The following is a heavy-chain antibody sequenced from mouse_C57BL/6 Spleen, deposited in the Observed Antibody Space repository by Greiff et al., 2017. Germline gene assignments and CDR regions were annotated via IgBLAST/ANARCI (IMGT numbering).Heavy chain of an antibody. D-gene: IGHD2-1*01. V-gene: IGHV1-80*01. CDR1: GYAFSSYW. CDR3: ARNYGNYFDY. J-gene: IGHJ2*01. Sequence: QVQLQQSGAELVKPWASVTISCKASGYAFSSYWMNWVKQRPGKGLEWIGQIYPGDGDTNYNGKFKGQATLTADKSASTAYMQLSSLTSEDSAVYFCARNYGNYFDYWGQGTTLTVSS. CDR2: IYPGDGDT.